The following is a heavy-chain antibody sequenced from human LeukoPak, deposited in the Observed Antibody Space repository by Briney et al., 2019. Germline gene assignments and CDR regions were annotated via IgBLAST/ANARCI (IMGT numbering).Heavy chain of an antibody. CDR1: GYSISSGYY. V-gene: IGHV4-38-2*02. CDR2: ISHSGST. Sequence: PSETLSLTCTVSGYSISSGYYWVWIRQPPGKGLEWIGSISHSGSTYYNPSLKSRVTISVDTSKNQFSLKLSSVTAADTAVYYCARSVYDFWSGYFYFDYWGQGTLVTVSS. J-gene: IGHJ4*02. CDR3: ARSVYDFWSGYFYFDY. D-gene: IGHD3-3*01.